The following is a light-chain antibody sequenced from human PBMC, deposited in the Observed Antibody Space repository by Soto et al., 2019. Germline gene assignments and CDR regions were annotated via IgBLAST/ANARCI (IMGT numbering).Light chain of an antibody. J-gene: IGKJ1*01. CDR3: RHYPSRS. CDR1: QSITNW. CDR2: DAS. Sequence: DIEMTQSPSTLSVSVGDRVTITCRASQSITNWLAWYQQKPGKAPNRLIYDASSLVSGGPSRFGGSGSVTEFTLTVRSLQPAVCATYCCRHYPSRSFGQGTKVEIK. V-gene: IGKV1-5*01.